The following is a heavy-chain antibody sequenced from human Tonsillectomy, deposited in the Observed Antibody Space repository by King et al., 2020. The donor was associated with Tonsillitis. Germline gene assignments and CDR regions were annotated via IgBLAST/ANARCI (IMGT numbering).Heavy chain of an antibody. CDR3: AKATGNYWYFDL. CDR1: GFTFSSFA. J-gene: IGHJ2*01. D-gene: IGHD1-14*01. CDR2: ISGRGGRT. Sequence: VQLVESGGGLVQPGGSLRLSCAASGFTFSSFAMSWVRQAPGKGLEWVSTISGRGGRTYYADSVKGRFTISRDNSKNTLDLQMNSLRAADTAASYCAKATGNYWYFDLWGRGTLVTVSS. V-gene: IGHV3-23*04.